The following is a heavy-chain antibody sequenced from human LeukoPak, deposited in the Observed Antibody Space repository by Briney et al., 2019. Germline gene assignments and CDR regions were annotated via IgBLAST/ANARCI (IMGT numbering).Heavy chain of an antibody. D-gene: IGHD1-26*01. CDR2: INPNSGGT. V-gene: IGHV1-2*02. CDR1: GYTFTGYY. Sequence: GASVKVSCKASGYTFTGYYMHWVRQAPGQGLEWMGWINPNSGGTNYAQKFQGRVTMTRDTSISTAYMELSRLRSDDTAVYYCAREINIVGATTAGGYWGQGTLVTVSS. J-gene: IGHJ4*02. CDR3: AREINIVGATTAGGY.